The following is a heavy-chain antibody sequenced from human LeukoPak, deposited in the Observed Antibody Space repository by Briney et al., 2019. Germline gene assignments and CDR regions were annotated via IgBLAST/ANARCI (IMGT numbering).Heavy chain of an antibody. CDR2: IAYDGSST. J-gene: IGHJ6*02. D-gene: IGHD2-21*02. V-gene: IGHV3-30*03. CDR3: ARGASTAAKYGMDV. Sequence: GGSLRLSCAASGFTFSSYSMNWVRQAPGKGLEWVAVIAYDGSSTVYADSVKGRFTISRDNSKNTLYLQMNSLRTEDTAVYYCARGASTAAKYGMDVWGRGTAVTVSS. CDR1: GFTFSSYS.